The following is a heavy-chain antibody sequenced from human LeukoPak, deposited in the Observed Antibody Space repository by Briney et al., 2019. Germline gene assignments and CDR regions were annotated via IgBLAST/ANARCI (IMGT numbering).Heavy chain of an antibody. CDR1: GFTFITAW. V-gene: IGHV3-15*01. CDR3: IAEYYGSAMY. J-gene: IGHJ4*02. Sequence: GGSLRLSCAASGFTFITAWMSWVRQAPGKGLEWVGRIKSKNAGGTTEFTAPVKGRFTISRDDSKNTLYLQMNSLKTEDTAVYYCIAEYYGSAMYWGQGTLVTVSP. CDR2: IKSKNAGGTT. D-gene: IGHD3-10*01.